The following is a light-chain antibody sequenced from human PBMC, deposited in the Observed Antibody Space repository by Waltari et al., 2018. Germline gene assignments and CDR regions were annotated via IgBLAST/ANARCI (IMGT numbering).Light chain of an antibody. Sequence: QSALTQPASVSGSPGQSVTIFCAGTSNDVGGYNSVSWYQSHPGQAPRFIIYDVSERPSGVSDRCAGSKSGNTAALTISGLQAEDEADYYCSSQSSNDVVLFGGGTKLTVL. V-gene: IGLV2-14*03. J-gene: IGLJ2*01. CDR2: DVS. CDR1: SNDVGGYNS. CDR3: SSQSSNDVVL.